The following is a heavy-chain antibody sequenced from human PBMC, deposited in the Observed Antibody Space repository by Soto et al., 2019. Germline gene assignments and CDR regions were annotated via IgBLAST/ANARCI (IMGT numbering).Heavy chain of an antibody. D-gene: IGHD3-10*01. V-gene: IGHV4-59*01. J-gene: IGHJ4*02. CDR1: GGSTTSDY. Sequence: SETLCLTCSVSGGSTTSDYWSWIRQPPGKGLEWLGHIFHSLGAKYNPSLGSRGTISLDTSKQQLFLSLRAVTAADTATYFCVRDLHGWGDYSGQGTLDTFSS. CDR3: VRDLHGWGDY. CDR2: IFHSLGA.